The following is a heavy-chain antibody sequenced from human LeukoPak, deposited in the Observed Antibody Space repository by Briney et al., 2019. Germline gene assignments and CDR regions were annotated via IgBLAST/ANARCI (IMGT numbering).Heavy chain of an antibody. J-gene: IGHJ4*02. D-gene: IGHD3-22*01. CDR3: ARQSISGSSLSDFDY. Sequence: SETLSLTCTVSGGSFSSYYWSWIRQPPGKGLEWVGNIYDSGSTNYNPSLKSRVTISVDTSKNQCSLKLSALTAADTAVYYCARQSISGSSLSDFDYWGQGTLVNVSS. CDR2: IYDSGST. V-gene: IGHV4-59*01. CDR1: GGSFSSYY.